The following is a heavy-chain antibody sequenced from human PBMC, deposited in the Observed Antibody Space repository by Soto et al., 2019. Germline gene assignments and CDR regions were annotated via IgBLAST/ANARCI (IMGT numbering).Heavy chain of an antibody. CDR2: ISGNSGSI. V-gene: IGHV3-9*01. CDR1: GFTFDDYA. J-gene: IGHJ4*02. CDR3: AKDKIEMSTIGLFDY. D-gene: IGHD1-1*01. Sequence: EVQLVESGGGLVQPGRSLRLSCAASGFTFDDYAMHWVRQAPGKGLEWVSGISGNSGSIGYADSVKGRFTISRDNAKNSLDLKMNSLRAEDTALYYCAKDKIEMSTIGLFDYWGQGTLVTVSS.